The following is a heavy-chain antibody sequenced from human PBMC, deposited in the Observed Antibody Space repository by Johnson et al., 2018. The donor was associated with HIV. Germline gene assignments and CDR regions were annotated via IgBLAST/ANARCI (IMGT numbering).Heavy chain of an antibody. CDR3: AKEVGWLGDAFDI. V-gene: IGHV3-30*02. D-gene: IGHD6-19*01. Sequence: QMQLVESGGGVVQPGGSLRLSCAASGFTFSSYGMHWVRQAPGKGLEWVAFIRYDGSNKYYADSVKGRFTISRDNSKNTLYLQMNSLRAEDTAVYYCAKEVGWLGDAFDIWGQGTMVTVSS. J-gene: IGHJ3*02. CDR1: GFTFSSYG. CDR2: IRYDGSNK.